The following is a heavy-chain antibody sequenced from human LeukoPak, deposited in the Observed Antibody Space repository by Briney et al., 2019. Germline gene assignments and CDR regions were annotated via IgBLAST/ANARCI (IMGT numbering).Heavy chain of an antibody. V-gene: IGHV4-4*02. J-gene: IGHJ3*02. CDR1: GGSISSSNW. CDR2: IYHSGST. D-gene: IGHD3-3*01. Sequence: SETLSLTCAVSGGSISSSNWWSWVRQPPGKGLEWIGEIYHSGSTNYNPSLKSRVTISVDKSKNQFSLKLSSVTAADTAVYYCARVYVFWSGYYMGGRPHDAFDIWGQGTMVTVSS. CDR3: ARVYVFWSGYYMGGRPHDAFDI.